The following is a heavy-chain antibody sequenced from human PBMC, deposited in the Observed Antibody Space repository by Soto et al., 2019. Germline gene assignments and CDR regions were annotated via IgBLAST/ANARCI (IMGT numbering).Heavy chain of an antibody. CDR2: IIPILGIA. Sequence: QVQLVQSGAEVKKPGSSVKVSCKASGGTFSSYTISWVRQAPGQGLEWMGRIIPILGIANYAQKFQGRVTITADKSTSTAYMELSSLRSEDTAVYYCARDRGWEDTAMAEVSFDYWGQGTLVTVSS. V-gene: IGHV1-69*08. CDR1: GGTFSSYT. J-gene: IGHJ4*02. CDR3: ARDRGWEDTAMAEVSFDY. D-gene: IGHD5-18*01.